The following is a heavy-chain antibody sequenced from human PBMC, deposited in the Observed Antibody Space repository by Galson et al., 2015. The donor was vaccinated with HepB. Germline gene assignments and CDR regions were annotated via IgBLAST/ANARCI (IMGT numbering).Heavy chain of an antibody. CDR1: GFTFSNYW. J-gene: IGHJ4*02. CDR2: IKQDGSEK. D-gene: IGHD1-1*01. CDR3: ARDSGDWNQDY. Sequence: SLRLSCAASGFTFSNYWMNWVRQAPGKGLEWVANIKQDGSEKHYVESVEGRFTISRDNAKNSVDLQMSSLRAEDTAVYYCARDSGDWNQDYWGQGTLVTVSS. V-gene: IGHV3-7*01.